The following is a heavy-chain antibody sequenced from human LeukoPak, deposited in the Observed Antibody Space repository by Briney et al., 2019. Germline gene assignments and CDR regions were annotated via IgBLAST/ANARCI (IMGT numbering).Heavy chain of an antibody. CDR2: INTAGTT. CDR1: GFTVSSNY. J-gene: IGHJ4*02. Sequence: PGGSLRLSCAASGFTVSSNYMSWVSQAPGKGLEWVSGINTAGTTYYADSVKGRFTISRDNSKNTLYLQMNSLRAEDTAVYYCARIITWELRDWGQGTLVTVSS. CDR3: ARIITWELRD. V-gene: IGHV3-53*01. D-gene: IGHD1-26*01.